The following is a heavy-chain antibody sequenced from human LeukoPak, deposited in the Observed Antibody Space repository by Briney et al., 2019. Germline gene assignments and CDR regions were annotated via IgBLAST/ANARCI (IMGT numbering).Heavy chain of an antibody. Sequence: GGSLRLSCAASGFTFSSYAMSWVRQAPGKGLVWVSRIDSGGSNTVYADSVKGRFTISRDNAKNTLYLEMDSLRAEDTAVYYCARSIGTTGGYWGQGTLVTVSS. J-gene: IGHJ4*02. CDR3: ARSIGTTGGY. D-gene: IGHD1-1*01. V-gene: IGHV3-74*01. CDR2: IDSGGSNT. CDR1: GFTFSSYA.